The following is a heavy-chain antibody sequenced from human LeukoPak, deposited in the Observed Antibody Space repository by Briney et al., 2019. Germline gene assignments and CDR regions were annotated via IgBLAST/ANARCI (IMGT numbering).Heavy chain of an antibody. CDR2: TNEAGGDK. V-gene: IGHV3-7*03. D-gene: IGHD5-12*01. Sequence: GGSLRLSCAASGFTFSDFWMSWVRQAPGKGLECVASTNEAGGDKYYVDSVKGRFTISRDDSKNTAYLQMNSLKTDDTALYYRSRPAGRGYDDFDYWGQGALVTVSS. J-gene: IGHJ4*02. CDR1: GFTFSDFW. CDR3: SRPAGRGYDDFDY.